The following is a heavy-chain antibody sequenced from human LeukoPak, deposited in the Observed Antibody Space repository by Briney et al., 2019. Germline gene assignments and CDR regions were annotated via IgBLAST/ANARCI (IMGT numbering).Heavy chain of an antibody. CDR1: GGSFSGYY. Sequence: SETLSLTCAVYGGSFSGYYWSWIRQPPGKGLEWIREINHSGSTNYSPSLKSRVTISVDTSKNQFSLKLSSVTAADTAVYYCARRERRYYYDSSGYSNFPTYFDYWGQGTLVTVSS. CDR3: ARRERRYYYDSSGYSNFPTYFDY. V-gene: IGHV4-34*01. D-gene: IGHD3-22*01. CDR2: INHSGST. J-gene: IGHJ4*02.